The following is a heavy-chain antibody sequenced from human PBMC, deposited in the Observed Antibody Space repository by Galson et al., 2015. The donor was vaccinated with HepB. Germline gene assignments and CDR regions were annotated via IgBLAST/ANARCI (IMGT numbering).Heavy chain of an antibody. CDR1: GFTFSSYA. CDR2: ISGSGGST. Sequence: LRLSCAASGFTFSSYAMSWVRQAPGKGLEWVSAISGSGGSTYYADSVKGRFTISRDNSKNTLYLQMNSLRAEDTAVYYCAKGSRGPNLYDSSGYSNFDYWGQGTLVTVSS. D-gene: IGHD3-22*01. J-gene: IGHJ4*02. CDR3: AKGSRGPNLYDSSGYSNFDY. V-gene: IGHV3-23*01.